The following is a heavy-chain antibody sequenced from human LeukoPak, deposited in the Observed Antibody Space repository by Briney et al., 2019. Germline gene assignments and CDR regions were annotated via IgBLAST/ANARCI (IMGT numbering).Heavy chain of an antibody. J-gene: IGHJ4*02. D-gene: IGHD1-1*01. Sequence: GGSLRLSCATSGFTFRAYAMTSVRQAPGKGLEWVSAMSASGDETKYADSVKGRFTISRDNSKNTLFLQINRLRVDDTAVYYCARDYKADYWGQGTLVTVSS. V-gene: IGHV3-23*01. CDR3: ARDYKADY. CDR2: MSASGDET. CDR1: GFTFRAYA.